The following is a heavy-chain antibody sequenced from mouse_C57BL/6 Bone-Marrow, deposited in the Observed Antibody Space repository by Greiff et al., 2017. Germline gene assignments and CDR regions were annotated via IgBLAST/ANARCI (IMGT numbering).Heavy chain of an antibody. CDR1: GYTFTDYN. CDR3: ARFPDGYYFYFDY. V-gene: IGHV1-18*01. Sequence: EVQLQQSGPELVKPGASVKIPCKASGYTFTDYNMDWVKQSHGKSLEWIGDINPNNGGTIYNQKFKGKATLTVDKSSSTAYMELRSLTSEDTAVYYCARFPDGYYFYFDYWGQGTTLTVSS. CDR2: INPNNGGT. J-gene: IGHJ2*01. D-gene: IGHD2-3*01.